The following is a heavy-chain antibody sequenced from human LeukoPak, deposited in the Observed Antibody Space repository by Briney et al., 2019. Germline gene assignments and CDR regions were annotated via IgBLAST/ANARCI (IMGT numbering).Heavy chain of an antibody. CDR2: ISAYNGNT. CDR3: ARDAGYYYYYGMDV. V-gene: IGHV1-18*01. D-gene: IGHD6-13*01. CDR1: GYTFTSYG. Sequence: ASVKVSCKASGYTFTSYGISWVRQAPGQGLEWMGWISAYNGNTNYAQKLEGRVTMTTDTSTSTAYMELRSLRSDDTAVYYCARDAGYYYYYGMDVWGQGTTVTVSS. J-gene: IGHJ6*02.